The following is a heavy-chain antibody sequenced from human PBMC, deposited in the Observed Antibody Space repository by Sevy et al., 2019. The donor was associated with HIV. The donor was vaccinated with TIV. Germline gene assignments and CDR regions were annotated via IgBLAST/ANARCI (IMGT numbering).Heavy chain of an antibody. V-gene: IGHV3-23*01. CDR1: GFTFRNYV. CDR3: AKRVAGALAALDI. Sequence: GGSLRLSCAASGFTFRNYVMNWVRQPPGKGLEWVSVISDGGGTTYYAHSVKGRFTISRDDSKSTLYLQMNSLRVEDTAVYFCAKRVAGALAALDIWGQGTMVTVS. D-gene: IGHD3-10*01. CDR2: ISDGGGTT. J-gene: IGHJ3*02.